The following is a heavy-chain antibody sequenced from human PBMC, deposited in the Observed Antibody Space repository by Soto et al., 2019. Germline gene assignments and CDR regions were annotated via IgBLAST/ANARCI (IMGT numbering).Heavy chain of an antibody. CDR1: GGSISSGGYY. V-gene: IGHV4-31*01. D-gene: IGHD5-18*01. J-gene: IGHJ4*02. CDR2: VYYSGST. CDR3: ARAPMNTAGFVY. Sequence: QVQLQESGPGLVKPSQTLSLPCTVSGGSISSGGYYWSWIRQHPGKGLEWIGYVYYSGSTYYNPSLKSLVTLSVDTSKNQFSLKLSSVTAADTAVYYCARAPMNTAGFVYWGQGTLVTVSS.